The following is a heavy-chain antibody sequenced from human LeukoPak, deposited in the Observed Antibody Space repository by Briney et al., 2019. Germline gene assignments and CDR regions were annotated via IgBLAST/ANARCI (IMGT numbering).Heavy chain of an antibody. V-gene: IGHV1-18*01. Sequence: EASVKVSFKASGYTFTSYGISWVRQAPGQGLEWMGWISAYNGNTNYAQKPQGRVTMTTDTSTSTAYMELRSLRSDDTAVYYCARSSGTTYYYYYYMDVWGKGTAVTVSS. CDR2: ISAYNGNT. CDR3: ARSSGTTYYYYYYMDV. J-gene: IGHJ6*03. D-gene: IGHD6-19*01. CDR1: GYTFTSYG.